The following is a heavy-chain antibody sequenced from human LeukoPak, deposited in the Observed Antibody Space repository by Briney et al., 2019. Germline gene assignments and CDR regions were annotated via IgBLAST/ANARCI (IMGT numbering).Heavy chain of an antibody. V-gene: IGHV1-46*01. CDR2: INPSGGST. Sequence: ASVKVSCKASGYTFTSYYTHWVRQAPGQGLEWMGIINPSGGSTSYAQKFQGRVTMTRDTSTSTVYMELSSLRSEDTAVYYCARTYYYDSSGYYGYFDYWGQGTLVTVSS. J-gene: IGHJ4*02. D-gene: IGHD3-22*01. CDR3: ARTYYYDSSGYYGYFDY. CDR1: GYTFTSYY.